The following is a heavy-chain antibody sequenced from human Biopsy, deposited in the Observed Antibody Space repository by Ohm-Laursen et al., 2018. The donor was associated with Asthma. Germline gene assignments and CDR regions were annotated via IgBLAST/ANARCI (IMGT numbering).Heavy chain of an antibody. CDR2: IIPIFGTA. D-gene: IGHD4-17*01. J-gene: IGHJ6*02. Sequence: SSVKVSCNASGGTFSSYAISWVRQAPGQGLEWMGGIIPIFGTANYAQKFQGRATITADESTSTAYMELTSLRKEDTAVYYCARGGYYGDRRHHNGLDVWGQGTTVTVSS. CDR1: GGTFSSYA. CDR3: ARGGYYGDRRHHNGLDV. V-gene: IGHV1-69*01.